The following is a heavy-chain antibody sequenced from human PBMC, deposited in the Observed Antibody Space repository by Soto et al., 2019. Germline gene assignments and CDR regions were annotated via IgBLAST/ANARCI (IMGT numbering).Heavy chain of an antibody. J-gene: IGHJ4*02. V-gene: IGHV4-39*01. CDR2: IYYSGRT. Sequence: QLQLQESGPGLVKPSETLSLTCTVSGGSISSSSYYWGWVRQPPGKGLEWIGSIYYSGRTNYNPSIKSRVTIPADTSKNRFSRKLSSVTAADTAVYYCARQSYVASFDYWGQGTMVTVSS. CDR1: GGSISSSSYY. D-gene: IGHD3-16*01. CDR3: ARQSYVASFDY.